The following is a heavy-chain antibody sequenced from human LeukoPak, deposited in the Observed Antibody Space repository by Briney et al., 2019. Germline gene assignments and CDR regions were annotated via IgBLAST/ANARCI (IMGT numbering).Heavy chain of an antibody. D-gene: IGHD1-14*01. V-gene: IGHV3-23*01. J-gene: IGHJ4*02. CDR1: GFTFSSYA. CDR3: AKATGYLL. CDR2: ISNSDYST. Sequence: GGSLRLSCAASGFTFSSYAMSWVRQAPGKGLEWVSTISNSDYSTYYADSVKGRFTISRANSENTLYLQINNLRAEDTAVYYCAKATGYLLWGQGTLVTVSS.